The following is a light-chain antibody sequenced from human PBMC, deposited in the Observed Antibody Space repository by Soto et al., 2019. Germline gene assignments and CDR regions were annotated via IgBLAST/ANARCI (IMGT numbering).Light chain of an antibody. CDR2: GAS. CDR3: QQYGSSPPT. CDR1: QSVSTNY. Sequence: EIVLTQSPGTLSLSPGERATLSCRASQSVSTNYLAWYQRKPGQAPRLLIYGASSRVTDIPNRFSGSGSGTDFTLTITRLEAEDFAVYYCQQYGSSPPTFGQGTKVEIK. V-gene: IGKV3-20*01. J-gene: IGKJ1*01.